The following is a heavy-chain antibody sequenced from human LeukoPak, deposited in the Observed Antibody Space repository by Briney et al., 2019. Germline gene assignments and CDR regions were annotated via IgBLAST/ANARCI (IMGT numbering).Heavy chain of an antibody. J-gene: IGHJ6*03. Sequence: GGSLRLSCAASGFTFSSYGMHWVRQAPGKGLEWVAFIRYDGSNKYYADSVKGRFTISRDNSKNTLYLQMNSLRAEDTAVYYCAKGLKNYYYMDVWGKGTTVTVSS. CDR3: AKGLKNYYYMDV. CDR1: GFTFSSYG. CDR2: IRYDGSNK. V-gene: IGHV3-30*02.